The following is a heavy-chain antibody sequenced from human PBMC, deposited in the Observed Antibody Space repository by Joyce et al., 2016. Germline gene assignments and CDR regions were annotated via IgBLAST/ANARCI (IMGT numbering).Heavy chain of an antibody. J-gene: IGHJ4*02. Sequence: QVQLQESGPGLVKPSQTLSLTCTVSGGFISSGPYYWGWIRQHPGKGLECIGFIYYSGSTYYNPSLQSRVTISVDTSKNQFSLKLSSVTAADTAVYYCAREVAHIEHYFDYWGQGTLVTVSS. CDR2: IYYSGST. V-gene: IGHV4-31*03. CDR1: GGFISSGPYY. CDR3: AREVAHIEHYFDY.